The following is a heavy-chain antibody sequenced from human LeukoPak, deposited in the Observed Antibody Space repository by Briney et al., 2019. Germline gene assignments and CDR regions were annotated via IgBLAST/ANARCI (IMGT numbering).Heavy chain of an antibody. J-gene: IGHJ5*02. CDR3: ARDENGYVWGSFRA. D-gene: IGHD3-16*02. CDR1: GGSFSGYY. Sequence: SETLSLTCAVYGGSFSGYYWSWIRQPPGKGLEWIGNIYYSGSTYYNPSLESRVTMSLDTSKNQFSLKLSSVTAADTAVYYCARDENGYVWGSFRAWGQGTLVTVSS. CDR2: IYYSGST. V-gene: IGHV4-34*01.